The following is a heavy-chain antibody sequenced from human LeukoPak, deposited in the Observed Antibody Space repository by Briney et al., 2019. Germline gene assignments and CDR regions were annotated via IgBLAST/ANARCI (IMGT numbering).Heavy chain of an antibody. J-gene: IGHJ6*03. CDR2: IYYSGST. CDR3: ARGTEYYDFWSGCFNYYYYYMDV. D-gene: IGHD3-3*01. V-gene: IGHV4-59*01. CDR1: GGSISSYY. Sequence: SETLSLTCTVSGGSISSYYWSWIRQPPGKGLEWIGYIYYSGSTNYNPSLKSRVTISVDTSKNQFSLKLSSVTAADTAVYYCARGTEYYDFWSGCFNYYYYYMDVWGKGTTVTVSS.